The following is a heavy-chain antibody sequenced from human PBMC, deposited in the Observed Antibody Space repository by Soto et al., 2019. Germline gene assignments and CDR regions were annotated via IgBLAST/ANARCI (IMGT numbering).Heavy chain of an antibody. CDR3: ASSSGWYYFEY. CDR2: VYYSGST. D-gene: IGHD6-19*01. J-gene: IGHJ4*02. Sequence: QVQLQESGPGLVKPSETLSLTCTVSGGSISSYYWSWIRQPPGKGLEWIASVYYSGSTNYNPSLKSLVTISMGTSKNQFSLKMSSVTAADTAVYYCASSSGWYYFEYWGQGTLVIVSS. V-gene: IGHV4-59*01. CDR1: GGSISSYY.